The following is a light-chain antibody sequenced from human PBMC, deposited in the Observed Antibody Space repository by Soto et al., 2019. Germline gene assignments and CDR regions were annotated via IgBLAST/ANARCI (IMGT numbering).Light chain of an antibody. V-gene: IGKV3-15*01. Sequence: IVMTQSPATLSVSPGERASLSCRASQSVGSNLAWYQQTAGQAPRLLIYGASTRATGIPVRFSGSGSGTEFTLTISSLQSEDFAVYSCQQYTNWPYTFGQGTKLEIK. CDR1: QSVGSN. CDR3: QQYTNWPYT. J-gene: IGKJ2*01. CDR2: GAS.